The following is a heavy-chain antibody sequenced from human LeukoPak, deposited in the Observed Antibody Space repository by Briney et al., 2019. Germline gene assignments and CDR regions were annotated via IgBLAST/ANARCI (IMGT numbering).Heavy chain of an antibody. CDR1: GFTVSSNY. CDR2: IYSGGST. J-gene: IGHJ4*02. D-gene: IGHD3-22*01. V-gene: IGHV3-53*01. CDR3: ARGYYDSSGVPVLDY. Sequence: GGSLRLSCAASGFTVSSNYMSWVRQAPGKGLEWVSVIYSGGSTYYADSVKGRFTISRDNSKNTLYLQMNSLRAEDTAVYYCARGYYDSSGVPVLDYWGQGTLATVSS.